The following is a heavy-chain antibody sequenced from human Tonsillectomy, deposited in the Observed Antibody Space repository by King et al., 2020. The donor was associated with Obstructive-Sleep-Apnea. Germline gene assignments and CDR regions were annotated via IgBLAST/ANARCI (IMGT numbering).Heavy chain of an antibody. D-gene: IGHD5-12*01. Sequence: VQLQQWGAGLLKPSETLSLTCAVYGGSFSGYYWSWIRQPPGKGLEWIGEINHSGSTNYNPSLKSRVTISVDTSKNQFSLKLSSVTAADTAVYYCARGRLRYVYPFDYWGQGTLVTVSS. V-gene: IGHV4-34*01. CDR1: GGSFSGYY. CDR3: ARGRLRYVYPFDY. CDR2: INHSGST. J-gene: IGHJ4*02.